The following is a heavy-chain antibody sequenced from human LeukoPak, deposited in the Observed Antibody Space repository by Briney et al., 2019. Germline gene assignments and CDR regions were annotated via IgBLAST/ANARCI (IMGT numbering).Heavy chain of an antibody. V-gene: IGHV3-48*02. Sequence: HTGGSLRLSCAASGFTFSGYSMNWVRQAPGKGLEWVSYITSSSSTIYYADSVKGRFTISRDNAKNSLYLQMNSLRDEDTAVYYCARVLYGSGSSHFDYWGQGTLVTVSS. CDR1: GFTFSGYS. D-gene: IGHD3-10*01. J-gene: IGHJ4*02. CDR2: ITSSSSTI. CDR3: ARVLYGSGSSHFDY.